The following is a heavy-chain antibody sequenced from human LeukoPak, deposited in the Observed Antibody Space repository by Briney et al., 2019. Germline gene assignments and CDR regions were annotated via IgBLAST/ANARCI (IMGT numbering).Heavy chain of an antibody. CDR1: GGSIRSDY. Sequence: KSSETLSLTCTVSGGSIRSDYWSWIRQPPGKGLEWIGYIYYSGSTNYNPSLTSRVTISVDTSKNQFSLKLSSVTAADTAVYYCARDSPVRGVTYDYWGQGTLVTVSS. CDR2: IYYSGST. CDR3: ARDSPVRGVTYDY. V-gene: IGHV4-59*12. D-gene: IGHD3-10*02. J-gene: IGHJ4*02.